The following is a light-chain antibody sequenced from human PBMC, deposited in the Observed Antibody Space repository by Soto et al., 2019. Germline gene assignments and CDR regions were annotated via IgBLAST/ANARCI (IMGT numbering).Light chain of an antibody. CDR2: WAS. CDR1: QSVLYSSNNKNY. Sequence: DIVMTQSPDSLAVSLGERATINCKSSQSVLYSSNNKNYLAWYQQKPGQPPKLLIYWASTRESGVPDRFSGSGSGTDFTLTTSSLQDEDVAGYSSQQYYSTPLAFGKGTQVEIK. J-gene: IGKJ1*01. V-gene: IGKV4-1*01. CDR3: QQYYSTPLA.